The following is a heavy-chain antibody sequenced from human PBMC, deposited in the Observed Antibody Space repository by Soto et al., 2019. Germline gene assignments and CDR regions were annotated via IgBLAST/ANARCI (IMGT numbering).Heavy chain of an antibody. J-gene: IGHJ3*02. CDR1: GFTFSSYA. CDR2: ISGSGGST. Sequence: HGGSLRLSCAASGFTFSSYAMSWVRQAPGKGLEWVSAISGSGGSTYYADSVKGRFTISRDNSKNTLYPQMNSLRAEDTAVYYCAKDRHYGDPVMDIWGQGTMVTVSS. CDR3: AKDRHYGDPVMDI. D-gene: IGHD4-17*01. V-gene: IGHV3-23*01.